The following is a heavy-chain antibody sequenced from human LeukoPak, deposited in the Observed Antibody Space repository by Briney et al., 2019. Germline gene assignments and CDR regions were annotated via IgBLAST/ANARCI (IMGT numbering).Heavy chain of an antibody. CDR1: GLTFNYDW. CDR2: IKSISDGETR. V-gene: IGHV3-15*01. D-gene: IGHD2-2*01. Sequence: GGSLRLSCAASGLTFNYDWMTWVRQAPGKGLEWVGRIKSISDGETRDYAAPVKGRFTMSRDESRNTVYLQMSSLKTEDTAVYYCARDRYCASSTCPGAFDLWGQGTVVTVSS. J-gene: IGHJ3*01. CDR3: ARDRYCASSTCPGAFDL.